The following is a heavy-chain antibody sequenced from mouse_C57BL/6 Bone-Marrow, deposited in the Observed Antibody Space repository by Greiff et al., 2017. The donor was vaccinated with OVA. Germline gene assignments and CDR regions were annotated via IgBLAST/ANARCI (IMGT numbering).Heavy chain of an antibody. Sequence: QVQLQQPGAELVKPGASVKLSCKASGYTFTSYWITWVKQRPGQGLEWIGDIYPGSGSTNYTEKFKSKATLTVDTSSSTTYMQLSSLTSECAEVYYCAIIWPFDYWGQGTTLTVSS. J-gene: IGHJ2*01. CDR1: GYTFTSYW. V-gene: IGHV1-55*01. CDR3: AIIWPFDY. D-gene: IGHD1-1*01. CDR2: IYPGSGST.